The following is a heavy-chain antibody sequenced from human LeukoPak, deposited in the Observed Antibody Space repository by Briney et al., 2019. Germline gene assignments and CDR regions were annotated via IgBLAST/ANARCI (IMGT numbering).Heavy chain of an antibody. CDR2: ISSNGGST. D-gene: IGHD6-6*01. J-gene: IGHJ4*02. V-gene: IGHV3-64*01. CDR3: ARCARQHLAFAHVDY. CDR1: GFTFSTYS. Sequence: QPGGSLRLSCAASGFTFSTYSLYWVRQAPGKGLEYVSAISSNGGSTYYANSVRGRFTISRDNSKNKLYLQMGSLRAEDMAVYYCARCARQHLAFAHVDYWGQGVLVTVSS.